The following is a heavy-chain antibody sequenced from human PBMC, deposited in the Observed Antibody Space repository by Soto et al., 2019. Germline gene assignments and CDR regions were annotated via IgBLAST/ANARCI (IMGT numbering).Heavy chain of an antibody. D-gene: IGHD6-13*01. CDR2: IYYDGSNK. Sequence: QVQLVESGGGVVQPGRSLRLSCAASGFTCSSYGMHWVRQAPGKGLEWVAVIYYDGSNKYYADSVKGRFTISRDNSKNTLYLQMNSLRAEDTALYYCARAQYSSSWYPFDYWGQGTLVTVSS. V-gene: IGHV3-33*01. CDR1: GFTCSSYG. CDR3: ARAQYSSSWYPFDY. J-gene: IGHJ4*02.